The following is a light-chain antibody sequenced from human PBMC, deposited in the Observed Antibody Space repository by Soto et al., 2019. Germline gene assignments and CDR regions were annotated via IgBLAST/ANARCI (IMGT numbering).Light chain of an antibody. J-gene: IGKJ5*01. Sequence: DIQMTQSPSSLSASVGDRVTITCRASQSISSDLNWYQQEPGKAPKLLIYAASSLQSGVPSRFSGSGSGTDFTLTISSLQPEDFATYYCQQNYSPPPITFGQGTRLEIK. CDR1: QSISSD. V-gene: IGKV1-39*01. CDR2: AAS. CDR3: QQNYSPPPIT.